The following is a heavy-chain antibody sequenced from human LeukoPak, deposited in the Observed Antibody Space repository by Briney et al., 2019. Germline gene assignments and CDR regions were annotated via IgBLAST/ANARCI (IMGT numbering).Heavy chain of an antibody. Sequence: KASQTLSLTCTVSGGSISSGGYYWSWIRQHPGKGLEWIGYIYYSGSTYYNPSLKSRVTISVDTSKNQFSLKLSSVTAADTAVYYCARTGDYGDYPGGGFDYWGQGTLVTVSS. CDR3: ARTGDYGDYPGGGFDY. CDR1: GGSISSGGYY. V-gene: IGHV4-31*03. CDR2: IYYSGST. J-gene: IGHJ4*02. D-gene: IGHD4-17*01.